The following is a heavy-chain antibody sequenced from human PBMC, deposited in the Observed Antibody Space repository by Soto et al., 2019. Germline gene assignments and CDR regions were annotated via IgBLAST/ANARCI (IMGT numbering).Heavy chain of an antibody. CDR1: GYTFTSYY. CDR3: ARGVRITMVRGVIMPHDY. V-gene: IGHV1-46*01. J-gene: IGHJ4*02. Sequence: ASVKVSCKASGYTFTSYYMHWVRQAPGQGLEWMGIINPSGGSTSYAQKFQGRVTMTRDTSTSTVYMELSSLRSEDTAVYYCARGVRITMVRGVIMPHDYWGQATLVTVSS. CDR2: INPSGGST. D-gene: IGHD3-10*01.